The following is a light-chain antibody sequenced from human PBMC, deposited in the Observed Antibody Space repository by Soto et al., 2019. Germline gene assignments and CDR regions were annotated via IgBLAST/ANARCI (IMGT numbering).Light chain of an antibody. Sequence: EIVLTQSPGTLSLSPGERATLSCRAGQSVSSTYLAWYQQKPGQAPRLLIHGASNRATDIPDRFSGSGSGTEFTLTIGRLEPEDSALYFCHQYGGSSPTFGQGTKVDIK. CDR1: QSVSSTY. J-gene: IGKJ1*01. V-gene: IGKV3-20*01. CDR2: GAS. CDR3: HQYGGSSPT.